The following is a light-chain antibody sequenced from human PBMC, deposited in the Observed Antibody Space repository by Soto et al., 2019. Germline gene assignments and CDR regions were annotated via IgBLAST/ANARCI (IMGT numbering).Light chain of an antibody. CDR1: QRVSSTF. CDR2: GTS. J-gene: IGKJ1*01. CDR3: QQYVPSPEWM. V-gene: IGKV3-20*01. Sequence: EVVLTQSPGTLSLSPGERATLSCRASQRVSSTFLAWYQQKPGQAPRLLIYGTSSRATGIPDRFSGSGSGTDFTLTISRLEPEDSAVYYCQQYVPSPEWMFGQGTKVDIK.